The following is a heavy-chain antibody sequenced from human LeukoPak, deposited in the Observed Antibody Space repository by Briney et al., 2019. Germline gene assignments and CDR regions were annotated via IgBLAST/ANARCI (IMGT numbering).Heavy chain of an antibody. J-gene: IGHJ3*02. Sequence: TSETLSLTCTVSGGSVSSGPYYWTWIRQPPGEGLEWIGYISYSGSTNYNPSLQRRLTISVDTSKSQFSLNPSSVTAADTAVYYCARRGSGGRSFDIWGQGTMVTVSS. V-gene: IGHV4-61*01. CDR2: ISYSGST. CDR3: ARRGSGGRSFDI. CDR1: GGSVSSGPYY. D-gene: IGHD2-15*01.